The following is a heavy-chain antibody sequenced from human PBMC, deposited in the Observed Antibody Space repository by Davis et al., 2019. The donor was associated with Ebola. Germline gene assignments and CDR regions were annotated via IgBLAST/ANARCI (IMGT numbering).Heavy chain of an antibody. Sequence: PSETLSLTCAISGDSVSSNSAAWNWIRQSPSRGLEWLGRTYYRSKWYNDYAVSVKSRITINPDTSKNQFSLQLNSVTPEDTAVYYCARDLPLCSSTSCRGNWFDPWGQGTLVTVSS. CDR1: GDSVSSNSAA. CDR3: ARDLPLCSSTSCRGNWFDP. V-gene: IGHV6-1*01. J-gene: IGHJ5*02. CDR2: TYYRSKWYN. D-gene: IGHD2-2*01.